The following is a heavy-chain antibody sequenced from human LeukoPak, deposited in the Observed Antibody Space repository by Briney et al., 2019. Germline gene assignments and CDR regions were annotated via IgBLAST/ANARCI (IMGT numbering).Heavy chain of an antibody. J-gene: IGHJ4*02. CDR1: GGSFSGYY. CDR2: INHSGST. Sequence: PSETLSLTCAVYGGSFSGYYWSWIRQPPGKGLEWIGEINHSGSTNYNPSLKSRVTISVDTSKNQFSLKLSSVTAADTAVYYCARRRMSIAARPLDYWGQGTLVTVSS. CDR3: ARRRMSIAARPLDY. D-gene: IGHD6-6*01. V-gene: IGHV4-34*01.